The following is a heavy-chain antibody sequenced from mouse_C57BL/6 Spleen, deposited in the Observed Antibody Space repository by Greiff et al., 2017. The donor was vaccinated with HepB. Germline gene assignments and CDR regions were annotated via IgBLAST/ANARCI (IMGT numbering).Heavy chain of an antibody. CDR2: INYDGSST. V-gene: IGHV5-16*01. D-gene: IGHD2-1*01. CDR3: ARAGGNLSWFAY. Sequence: EVKLVESEGGLVQPGSSMKLSCTASGFTFSDYYMAWVRQVPEKGLEWVANINYDGSSTYYLDSLKSRFIISRDNAKNILYLQMSSLKSEDTATYYCARAGGNLSWFAYWGQGTLVTVSA. J-gene: IGHJ3*01. CDR1: GFTFSDYY.